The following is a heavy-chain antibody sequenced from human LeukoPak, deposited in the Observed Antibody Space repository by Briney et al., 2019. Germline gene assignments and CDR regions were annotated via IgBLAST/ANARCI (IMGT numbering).Heavy chain of an antibody. CDR2: IYSDGRT. V-gene: IGHV3-53*05. CDR3: ARHNISSSYDY. CDR1: GLSVSTNY. Sequence: GSLRLSCAASGLSVSTNYMSWVRQAPGKGLEWVSFIYSDGRTDYADSVKGRFTISRDNSKNTLYLQMNSLRAEDTTVYYCARHNISSSYDYWGQGTLVTVSS. J-gene: IGHJ4*02. D-gene: IGHD6-13*01.